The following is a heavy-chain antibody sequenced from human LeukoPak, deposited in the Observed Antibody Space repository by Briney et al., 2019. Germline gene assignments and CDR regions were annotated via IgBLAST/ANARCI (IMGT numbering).Heavy chain of an antibody. CDR2: INHSGST. D-gene: IGHD6-6*01. CDR3: ASYPMRARRKGADY. Sequence: SETLCLTCAVYGGSFSGYYWSWIRQPPGKGLEWIGEINHSGSTNYNPSLKSRVTISVDTSKNQFSLKLSSVTAADTAVYYCASYPMRARRKGADYWGQGTLVTVSS. CDR1: GGSFSGYY. V-gene: IGHV4-34*01. J-gene: IGHJ4*02.